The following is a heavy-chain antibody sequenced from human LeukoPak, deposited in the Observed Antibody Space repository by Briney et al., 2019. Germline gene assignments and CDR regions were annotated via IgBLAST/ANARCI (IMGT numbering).Heavy chain of an antibody. Sequence: PGGSLRLSCAASGFTFSTYYMNWVRQAPGKGLEWVSFITGSSSYIYYTDSVKGRFTISRDNAKNSLFLQMNRLRDEDTGVYYCASGFSSSPYFDYWGQGTLVTVSS. D-gene: IGHD6-6*01. CDR1: GFTFSTYY. CDR3: ASGFSSSPYFDY. V-gene: IGHV3-21*01. CDR2: ITGSSSYI. J-gene: IGHJ4*02.